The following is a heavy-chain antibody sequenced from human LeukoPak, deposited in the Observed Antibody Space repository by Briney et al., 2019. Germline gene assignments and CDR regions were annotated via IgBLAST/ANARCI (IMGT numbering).Heavy chain of an antibody. CDR1: GFTFSSYG. D-gene: IGHD4-23*01. V-gene: IGHV3-30*02. CDR3: AKDLTVVSDYFDY. CDR2: IRYDGSNK. Sequence: GGSLRLSCAASGFTFSSYGMHWVRQAPGKGLEWVAFIRYDGSNKYYADSVKGRFTISRDNSKNTLYLQMNSLRAEDTAVYYCAKDLTVVSDYFDYWGQGTLVTVSS. J-gene: IGHJ4*02.